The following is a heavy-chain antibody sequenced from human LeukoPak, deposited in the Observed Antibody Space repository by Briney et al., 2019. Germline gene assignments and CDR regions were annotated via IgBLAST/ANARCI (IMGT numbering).Heavy chain of an antibody. J-gene: IGHJ3*02. CDR2: ISSSSSYI. Sequence: GGSLRLSCAASGFTLSRNTMNWVRQAPGKGLEWVASISSSSSYIYYADSLKGRFTISRDNARKSFYLQMNSLRAEDTAVYYCARGNQGQRLISAFDIWGQGTMVTVSS. CDR1: GFTLSRNT. V-gene: IGHV3-21*01. CDR3: ARGNQGQRLISAFDI. D-gene: IGHD6-25*01.